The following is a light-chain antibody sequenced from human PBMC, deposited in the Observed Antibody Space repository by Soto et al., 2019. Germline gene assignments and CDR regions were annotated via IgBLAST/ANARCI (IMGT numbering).Light chain of an antibody. CDR2: GAS. CDR3: QQLET. J-gene: IGKJ1*01. V-gene: IGKV3-20*01. Sequence: EIVLTQSPGTLSLSPGERATLSCRASQSVSSSYLAWYQQKPGQAPRLLIYGASSRATGIPDRFSGSGSGTDFTLTISSLQPEDFATYYCQQLETFGQGTKVEIK. CDR1: QSVSSSY.